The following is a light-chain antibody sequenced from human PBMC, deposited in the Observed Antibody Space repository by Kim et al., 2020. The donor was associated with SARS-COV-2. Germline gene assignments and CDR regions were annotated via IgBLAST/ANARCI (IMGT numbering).Light chain of an antibody. J-gene: IGLJ3*02. CDR3: QVWDYNGAHWV. CDR2: FDR. CDR1: SMGSKS. Sequence: SYELTQPPSVSVAPGETASLTCDGESMGSKSVNWFQQKPGRAPLLLIYFDRDRPSGIPERFSGSTSGNTATLSISRVEAGDEADYYCQVWDYNGAHWVFGGGIMLTVL. V-gene: IGLV3-21*04.